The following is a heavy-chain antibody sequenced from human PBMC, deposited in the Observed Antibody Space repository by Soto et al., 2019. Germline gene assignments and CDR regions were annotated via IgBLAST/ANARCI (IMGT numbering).Heavy chain of an antibody. Sequence: QVQLVQSGAEVKKPGSSVKVSCKSSGGTFSTYAISWVRQAPGQGLEWMGGIIPSFGTANYAKKFQGRVTIPAEESTTTAYMELTSLRSEDTAVYYCARDEMVVATGSRTWHYYYGMDVWGQGTTVTVSS. CDR3: ARDEMVVATGSRTWHYYYGMDV. CDR2: IIPSFGTA. J-gene: IGHJ6*02. V-gene: IGHV1-69*12. D-gene: IGHD2-15*01. CDR1: GGTFSTYA.